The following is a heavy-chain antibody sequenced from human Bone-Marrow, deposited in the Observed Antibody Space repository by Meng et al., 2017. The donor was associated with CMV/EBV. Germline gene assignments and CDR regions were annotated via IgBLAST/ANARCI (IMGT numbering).Heavy chain of an antibody. Sequence: ASVKVSCKASGYTFTGYYTHWVRQAPGQGLEWMGVINPSGDTTTYAQKFQGRVTMTRDTSTSTVYMELSSLRSEDSAVYHCASERSGTGYCDYWGQGTLVTVSS. D-gene: IGHD2-15*01. CDR3: ASERSGTGYCDY. CDR2: INPSGDTT. CDR1: GYTFTGYY. J-gene: IGHJ4*02. V-gene: IGHV1-46*01.